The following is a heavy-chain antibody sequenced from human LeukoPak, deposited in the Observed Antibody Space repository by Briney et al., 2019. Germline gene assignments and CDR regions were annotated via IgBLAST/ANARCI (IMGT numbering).Heavy chain of an antibody. CDR3: ARDSGGQWELLGNY. CDR2: IKQDGSEK. Sequence: GGSLRLSCAASGFTFSSYWMSWVRQAPGKGLEWVANIKQDGSEKYYVDSVKGRFTISRDNAKNSQYLQMNSLRAEDTAVYYCARDSGGQWELLGNYWGQGTLVTVSS. J-gene: IGHJ4*02. CDR1: GFTFSSYW. V-gene: IGHV3-7*01. D-gene: IGHD1-26*01.